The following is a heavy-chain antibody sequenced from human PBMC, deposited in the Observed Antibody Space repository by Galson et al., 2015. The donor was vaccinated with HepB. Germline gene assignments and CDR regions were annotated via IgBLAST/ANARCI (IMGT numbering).Heavy chain of an antibody. CDR3: ASTGYSSSRTLDY. J-gene: IGHJ4*02. V-gene: IGHV4-30-4*07. CDR2: IYYSGST. D-gene: IGHD6-13*01. CDR1: GGSISSGGYS. Sequence: LSLTCAVSGGSISSGGYSWSWIRQPPGKGLEWIGYIYYSGSTYYNPSLKSRVTISVDTSKNQFSLKLSSMTAADTAVYYCASTGYSSSRTLDYWGQGTLVTVSS.